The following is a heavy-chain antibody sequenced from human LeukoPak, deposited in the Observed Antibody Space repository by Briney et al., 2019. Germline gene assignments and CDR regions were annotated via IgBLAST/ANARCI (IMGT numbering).Heavy chain of an antibody. V-gene: IGHV4-39*07. CDR2: IYYSGST. D-gene: IGHD3-22*01. Sequence: SETLSLTCTVSGGSISSSSYYWGWIRQPPGTGLEWIGSIYYSGSTYYNPSLKSRVTISVDTSKNQFSLKLSSVTAADTAVYYCARVSGLIAPPNWFDPWGQGTLVTVSS. CDR3: ARVSGLIAPPNWFDP. CDR1: GGSISSSSYY. J-gene: IGHJ5*02.